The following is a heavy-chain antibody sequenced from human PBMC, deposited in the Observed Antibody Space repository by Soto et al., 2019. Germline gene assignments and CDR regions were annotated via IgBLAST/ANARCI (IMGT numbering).Heavy chain of an antibody. CDR3: ARGARDSRGYSGGHFDY. Sequence: QVQLQESGPGLVKPSQTLSLTCTVSGDSVSSGDHYWSWIRQPPGKGLEWIGYIYSRGYTYYNPSRNSRVIISLDASKHQFSLKLSSVTAADTAVYYCARGARDSRGYSGGHFDYWGQGTLVIVSS. D-gene: IGHD3-22*01. J-gene: IGHJ4*02. CDR2: IYSRGYT. CDR1: GDSVSSGDHY. V-gene: IGHV4-30-4*01.